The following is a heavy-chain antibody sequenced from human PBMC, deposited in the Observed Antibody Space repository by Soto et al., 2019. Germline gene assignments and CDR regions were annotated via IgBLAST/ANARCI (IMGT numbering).Heavy chain of an antibody. J-gene: IGHJ3*02. Sequence: QVQLVQSGAEVKKPGASVKVSCKASGYTFTSYDINWVRQATGQGLEWMGWMNPNSGNTGYAQKFQGRVTMTRNTSISTAYMELSSLRSEDTAVYCCARHVVVGAIDAFDIWGQGTMVTVSS. CDR2: MNPNSGNT. CDR1: GYTFTSYD. V-gene: IGHV1-8*01. D-gene: IGHD1-26*01. CDR3: ARHVVVGAIDAFDI.